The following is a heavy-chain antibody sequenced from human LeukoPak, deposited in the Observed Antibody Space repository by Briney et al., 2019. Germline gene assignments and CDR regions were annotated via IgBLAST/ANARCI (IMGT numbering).Heavy chain of an antibody. D-gene: IGHD4-23*01. J-gene: IGHJ4*02. Sequence: PGGSLRLSCAASGFAFSSNWMHWVRQTPGKGLVWVSRINSGGSGTSYAASVEGRFTISRDNAKNTLYLQMNSLRAEDTAVYYCARDPDDYGGPFDYWGQGTLVTVSS. CDR2: INSGGSGT. CDR3: ARDPDDYGGPFDY. V-gene: IGHV3-74*01. CDR1: GFAFSSNW.